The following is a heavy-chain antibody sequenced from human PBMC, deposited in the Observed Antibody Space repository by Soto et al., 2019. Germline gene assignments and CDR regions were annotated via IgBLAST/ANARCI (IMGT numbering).Heavy chain of an antibody. CDR2: IRSKAYGGTT. Sequence: EVQLVESGGGLVKPGRSLRLSCTASGFTFGDYAMSWFRQAPGKGLEWVGFIRSKAYGGTTEYAASVKGRFTISRDDSKSIAYLQMNSLKTEDTAVYYCTWYYYDSSGYYYDGYGGQGTLVTVSS. V-gene: IGHV3-49*05. J-gene: IGHJ4*02. D-gene: IGHD3-22*01. CDR1: GFTFGDYA. CDR3: TWYYYDSSGYYYDGY.